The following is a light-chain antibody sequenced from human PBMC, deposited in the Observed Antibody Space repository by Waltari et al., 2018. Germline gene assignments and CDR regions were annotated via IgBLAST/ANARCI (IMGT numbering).Light chain of an antibody. V-gene: IGKV2-28*01. Sequence: DIVMTQSPLSLSVTPGEPASISCRSGQSLLYSDEYNYLDWYQQKQGQFPQLLIYFGSNRAYGVPERFSGSGSCKDLTLEITRVEAEDVAVYYCMQALQTPWTFGQGTRLEIK. CDR3: MQALQTPWT. CDR1: QSLLYSDEYNY. CDR2: FGS. J-gene: IGKJ1*01.